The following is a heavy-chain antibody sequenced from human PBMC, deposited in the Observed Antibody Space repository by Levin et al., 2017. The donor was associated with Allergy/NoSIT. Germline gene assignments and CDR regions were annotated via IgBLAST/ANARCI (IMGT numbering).Heavy chain of an antibody. D-gene: IGHD3-9*01. CDR1: GFTFSSYG. J-gene: IGHJ4*02. V-gene: IGHV3-33*01. CDR3: AREARGRGDYYDILTGYYIRGEGVFDY. CDR2: IWYDGSNK. Sequence: LSLTCAASGFTFSSYGMHWVRQAPGKGLEWVAVIWYDGSNKYYADSVKGRFTISRDNSKNTLYLQMNSLRAEDTAVYYCAREARGRGDYYDILTGYYIRGEGVFDYWGQGTLVTVSS.